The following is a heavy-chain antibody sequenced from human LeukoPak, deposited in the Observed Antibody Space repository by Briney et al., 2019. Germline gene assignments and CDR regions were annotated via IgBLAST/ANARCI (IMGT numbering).Heavy chain of an antibody. CDR3: ARGVANWGPPVPDTPYDY. CDR2: ISPYNSNT. Sequence: GASVKVSCKSSGYTFTTYGISWMRQAPGQSLEWMGWISPYNSNTKYAQKLQGRVTMTTDTSTNTAYMEVRSLRSDDTAVYYCARGVANWGPPVPDTPYDYWGQGTLVTVSS. CDR1: GYTFTTYG. V-gene: IGHV1-18*01. J-gene: IGHJ4*02. D-gene: IGHD7-27*01.